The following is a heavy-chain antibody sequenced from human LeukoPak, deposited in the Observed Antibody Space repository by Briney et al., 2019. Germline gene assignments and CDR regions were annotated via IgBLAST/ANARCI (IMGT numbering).Heavy chain of an antibody. CDR3: ARDLSSSGWYGVYFDY. D-gene: IGHD6-19*01. V-gene: IGHV3-21*01. CDR2: ISSSSSYI. J-gene: IGHJ4*02. Sequence: PGGSLRLSCAASGFTFSNAWMSWVRRAPGKGLEWVSSISSSSSYIYYADSVKGRFTISRDNAKNSLYLQMNSLRAEDTAVYYCARDLSSSGWYGVYFDYWGQGTLVTVSS. CDR1: GFTFSNAW.